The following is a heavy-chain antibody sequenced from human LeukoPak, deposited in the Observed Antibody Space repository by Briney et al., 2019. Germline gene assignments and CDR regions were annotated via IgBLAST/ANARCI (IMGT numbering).Heavy chain of an antibody. CDR2: INPNSGGT. D-gene: IGHD3-22*01. CDR1: GYTFTGYY. J-gene: IGHJ4*02. V-gene: IGHV1-2*02. CDR3: ARDPITNYYDSSGFMDY. Sequence: GASVKVSCKASGYTFTGYYMHWVRQAPGQGLEWMGWINPNSGGTNYAQKFQGRVTITRNTSISTAYMELSSLRSEDTAVYYCARDPITNYYDSSGFMDYWGQGTLVTVSS.